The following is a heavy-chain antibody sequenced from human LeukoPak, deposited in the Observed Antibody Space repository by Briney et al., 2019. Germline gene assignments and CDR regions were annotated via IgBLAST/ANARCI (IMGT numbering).Heavy chain of an antibody. Sequence: GGSLRLSCAASGFTFSSYAMSWVRQAPGKGLEWVSAISGSGGSTYYADSVKGRSTISRDQSKNTVYVQMSSLRGEDTAVYYCAKDGPGHDYVRGFDYWGLGTQVIVSS. D-gene: IGHD3-16*01. CDR3: AKDGPGHDYVRGFDY. V-gene: IGHV3-23*01. CDR1: GFTFSSYA. J-gene: IGHJ4*02. CDR2: ISGSGGST.